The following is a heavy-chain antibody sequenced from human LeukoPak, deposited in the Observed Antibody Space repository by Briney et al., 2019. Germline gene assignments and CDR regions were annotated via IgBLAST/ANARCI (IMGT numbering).Heavy chain of an antibody. CDR1: GFTFSSYG. Sequence: GGSLRLSCAASGFTFSSYGMNWVRQAPGKGLEWVAFIRYDRSKKYSADSVKGRFTISRDNSKNTLYLQMNSLRAEDTAVYYCAKDYNRAYYYGSGFDYWGQGTLVTVSS. J-gene: IGHJ4*02. CDR3: AKDYNRAYYYGSGFDY. D-gene: IGHD3-10*01. V-gene: IGHV3-30*02. CDR2: IRYDRSKK.